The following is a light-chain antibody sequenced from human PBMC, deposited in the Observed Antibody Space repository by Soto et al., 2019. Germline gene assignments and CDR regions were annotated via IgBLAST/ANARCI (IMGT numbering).Light chain of an antibody. CDR3: QQYNSYSWT. Sequence: DIQMTQSPSTLSASVGDRVTITCRASQSISIWLAWYQQKPGKAPKLLIYDASSLESGVPSRFSGSGSGTEFNLTISSLQPDDFATYYCQQYNSYSWTFGQGTKVDIK. V-gene: IGKV1-5*01. CDR2: DAS. CDR1: QSISIW. J-gene: IGKJ1*01.